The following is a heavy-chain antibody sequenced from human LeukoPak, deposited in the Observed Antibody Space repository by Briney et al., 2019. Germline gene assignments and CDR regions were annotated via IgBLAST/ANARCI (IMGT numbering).Heavy chain of an antibody. D-gene: IGHD1-26*01. CDR1: GGSISSYY. J-gene: IGHJ6*03. CDR3: AKNEGWELHQYNLDV. Sequence: SETLSLTCTVSGGSISSYYWSWIRQPPGKGLEWIGYIYYSGSTNYNPSLKSRVTISVDTSKNQFSLKLSSVTAADTAVYYCAKNEGWELHQYNLDVWGTGTAVTVSS. CDR2: IYYSGST. V-gene: IGHV4-59*01.